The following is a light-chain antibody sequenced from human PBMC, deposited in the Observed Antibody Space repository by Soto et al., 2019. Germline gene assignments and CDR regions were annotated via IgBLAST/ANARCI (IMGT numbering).Light chain of an antibody. Sequence: QSVLTQPPSASGIPGQRVTISCSGSSSNIGSNTVNWYQQLPGTAPKLLIYSNNQRPSGVPDRFSGSKSGTSASLAISGLQSEDEADYYCAAWDDSLNVLFGGGTKVTVL. CDR3: AAWDDSLNVL. J-gene: IGLJ2*01. V-gene: IGLV1-44*01. CDR2: SNN. CDR1: SSNIGSNT.